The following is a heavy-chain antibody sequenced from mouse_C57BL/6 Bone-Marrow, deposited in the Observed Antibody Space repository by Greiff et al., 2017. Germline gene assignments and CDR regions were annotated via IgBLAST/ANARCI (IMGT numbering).Heavy chain of an antibody. CDR1: GYAFSSSW. D-gene: IGHD2-4*01. J-gene: IGHJ3*01. V-gene: IGHV1-82*01. Sequence: VKLQESGPELVKPGASVKISCKASGYAFSSSWMNWVKQRPGKGLEWIGRIYPGDGDTNYNGKFKGKATLTADKSSSTAYMQLSSLTSEDSAVYFCAREDYDYDETSPFDDWGQGTLVTVSA. CDR3: AREDYDYDETSPFDD. CDR2: IYPGDGDT.